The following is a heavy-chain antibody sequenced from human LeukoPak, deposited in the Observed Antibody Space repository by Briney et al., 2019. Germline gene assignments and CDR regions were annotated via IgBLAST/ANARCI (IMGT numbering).Heavy chain of an antibody. CDR3: AKSPPDYGFLDN. V-gene: IGHV3-30*02. Sequence: PGGSLRLSCAASGFSFNSYGMHWVRQAPGKGLEWVAFIRFDGSNEYYGDSVKGRFTISRDNSKDTLYLQMNSLRAEDTAVYYCAKSPPDYGFLDNWGQGTLVTVSS. J-gene: IGHJ4*02. CDR1: GFSFNSYG. CDR2: IRFDGSNE. D-gene: IGHD4/OR15-4a*01.